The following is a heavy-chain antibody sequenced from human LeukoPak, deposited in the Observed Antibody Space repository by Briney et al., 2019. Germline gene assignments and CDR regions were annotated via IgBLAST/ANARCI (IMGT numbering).Heavy chain of an antibody. D-gene: IGHD6-6*01. J-gene: IGHJ4*02. CDR2: FHYSGST. V-gene: IGHV4-59*08. CDR1: GGSMSSYY. Sequence: SETLSLTCTVSGGSMSSYYWSWIRQPPGKGLEWIGYFHYSGSTNYNPSLKSRVTISVDTSKNQFSLKLSSVTAADTAVYYCARLGDSSSRLYYFDYWGQGTLVTVSS. CDR3: ARLGDSSSRLYYFDY.